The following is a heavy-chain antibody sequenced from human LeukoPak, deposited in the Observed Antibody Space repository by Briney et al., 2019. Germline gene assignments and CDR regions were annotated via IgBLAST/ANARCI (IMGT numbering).Heavy chain of an antibody. Sequence: GGSLRLSCEASGFTFDDYGMSWVRQSTGKGLEWVSAITNWNGGSTGYADSVRGQFTISRDNAKNSLYLQMNSLRAEDTALYYCARCSRSSTDCYSAFDIWGQGTMVTVSS. D-gene: IGHD2-2*02. CDR2: ITNWNGGST. CDR3: ARCSRSSTDCYSAFDI. J-gene: IGHJ3*02. V-gene: IGHV3-20*04. CDR1: GFTFDDYG.